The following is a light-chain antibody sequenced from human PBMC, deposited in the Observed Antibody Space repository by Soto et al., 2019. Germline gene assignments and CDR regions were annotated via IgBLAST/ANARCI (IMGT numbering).Light chain of an antibody. Sequence: QSVLTQPPSVSGAPGQRVTISCSGSSSNIGAGYDVHWYQQLPGTAPKLLIYVNNNRPSGVPDRFSGSKSGTSASLAITGLQAEDEDDYYCQSFDSSLGGDVVFGGGTKLTVL. CDR3: QSFDSSLGGDVV. V-gene: IGLV1-40*01. CDR2: VNN. CDR1: SSNIGAGYD. J-gene: IGLJ2*01.